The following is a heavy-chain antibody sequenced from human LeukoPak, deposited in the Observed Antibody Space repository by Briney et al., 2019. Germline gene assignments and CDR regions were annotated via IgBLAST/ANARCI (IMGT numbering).Heavy chain of an antibody. V-gene: IGHV1-2*06. CDR3: ASTYDILTGYYAY. J-gene: IGHJ4*02. CDR2: INPNSGGT. Sequence: ASVKVSCKASGYTSTGYYMHWVRQAPGQGLEWMGRINPNSGGTNYAQKFQGRVTMTRDTSISTAYMELSRLRSDDTAVYYCASTYDILTGYYAYWGQGTLVTVSS. D-gene: IGHD3-9*01. CDR1: GYTSTGYY.